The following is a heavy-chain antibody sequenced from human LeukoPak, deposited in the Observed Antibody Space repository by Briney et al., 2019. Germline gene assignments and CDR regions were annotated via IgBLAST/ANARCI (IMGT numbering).Heavy chain of an antibody. D-gene: IGHD3-16*02. V-gene: IGHV3-74*01. CDR1: GFTFSSYW. J-gene: IGHJ3*02. CDR3: ARVITFGGVIGHDAFDI. Sequence: GGSLRLSCAASGFTFSSYWMHWVRQAPGKGLVWVSRINSDGSSTSYADSVKGRFTISRDNAKNTLYLQMNSLRAEDTAVYYCARVITFGGVIGHDAFDIWGQGTMVTVSS. CDR2: INSDGSST.